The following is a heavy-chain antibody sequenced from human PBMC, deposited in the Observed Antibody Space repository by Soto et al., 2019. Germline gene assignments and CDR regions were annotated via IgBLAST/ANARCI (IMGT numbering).Heavy chain of an antibody. CDR1: GFTFTSSA. V-gene: IGHV1-58*01. Sequence: ASVKVSCKASGFTFTSSAVQWVRQARGQRLEWIGWIVVGSGNTNYAQKFQERVTITRDMSTSTAYMELSSLRSEDTAVYYCAADTHYYYDSSGYYPDWGQGTLVTVSS. J-gene: IGHJ4*02. CDR3: AADTHYYYDSSGYYPD. D-gene: IGHD3-22*01. CDR2: IVVGSGNT.